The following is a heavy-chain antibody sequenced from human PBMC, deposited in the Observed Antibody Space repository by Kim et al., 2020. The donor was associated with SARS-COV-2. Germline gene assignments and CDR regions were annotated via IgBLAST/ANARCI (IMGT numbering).Heavy chain of an antibody. J-gene: IGHJ4*02. V-gene: IGHV5-51*01. CDR2: IYPGDSDT. CDR3: TSVYTSTWPYFDS. CDR1: GYSFTNYW. Sequence: GESLKISCKGSGYSFTNYWIGWVRQMPGKGLEWMGIIYPGDSDTRYSPSFEGQVTISAGKSISTAYLQWSSLKASDTAMYYCTSVYTSTWPYFDSWGQGTLVTVSS. D-gene: IGHD6-13*01.